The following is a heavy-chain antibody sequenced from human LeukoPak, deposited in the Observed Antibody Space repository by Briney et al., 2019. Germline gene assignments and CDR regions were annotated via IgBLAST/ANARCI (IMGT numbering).Heavy chain of an antibody. CDR1: GDSVSSNSAA. CDR3: ERVDKAMTGNGMDV. CDR2: TYYRSKWYN. Sequence: SQTLSLTCAISGDSVSSNSAAWNWIRQSPSRGLEWLGRTYYRSKWYNDYAVSVKSRITINPDTSKKQFSLQLNSVTPGDTAVYYWERVDKAMTGNGMDVWGQGTTVPVSS. D-gene: IGHD5-18*01. J-gene: IGHJ6*02. V-gene: IGHV6-1*01.